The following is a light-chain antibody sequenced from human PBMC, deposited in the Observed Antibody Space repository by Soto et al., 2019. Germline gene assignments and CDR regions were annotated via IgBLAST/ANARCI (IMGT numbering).Light chain of an antibody. CDR3: QQYGSSRLT. CDR2: GAS. Sequence: EVVLTQSSGTLSLSPGERASLSCRASESVSSSFLTWYQQKPGQAPRLLIYGASSRATGIPDRFSGSGSGTDFTLTISRLEPEDFAVYYCQQYGSSRLTFGGGTKV. J-gene: IGKJ4*01. V-gene: IGKV3-20*01. CDR1: ESVSSSF.